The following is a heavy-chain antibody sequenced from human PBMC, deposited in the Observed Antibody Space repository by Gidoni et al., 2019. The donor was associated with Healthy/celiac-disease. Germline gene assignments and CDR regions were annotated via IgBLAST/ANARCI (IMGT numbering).Heavy chain of an antibody. V-gene: IGHV4-39*01. CDR1: GGSIRSSSYY. CDR2: IYYRGST. D-gene: IGHD3-9*01. CDR3: ARHPRPYDILTGYYYYGMDV. Sequence: QLQLQESGPGLVQPSETLSLTCTVSGGSIRSSSYYWGWIRQPPGKGLEWSGSIYYRGSTYYNPSLKSRVTISVDTSKNQFSLKLSSVTAADTAVYYCARHPRPYDILTGYYYYGMDVWGQGTTVTVSS. J-gene: IGHJ6*02.